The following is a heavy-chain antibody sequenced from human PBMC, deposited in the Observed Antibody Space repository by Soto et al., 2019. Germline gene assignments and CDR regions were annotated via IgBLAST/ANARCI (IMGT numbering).Heavy chain of an antibody. J-gene: IGHJ6*03. D-gene: IGHD6-6*01. V-gene: IGHV3-9*01. Sequence: EVQLVESGGGLVQPGRSLRLSCAASGFTFDDYAMHWVRQAPGKGLEWVSGISWNRGSIGYADSVKGRFTISRDNAKNSLYLQMNSLRAEDTALYYCAKGQGIAARPGYYYYMGVWCKGTTVTVSS. CDR1: GFTFDDYA. CDR2: ISWNRGSI. CDR3: AKGQGIAARPGYYYYMGV.